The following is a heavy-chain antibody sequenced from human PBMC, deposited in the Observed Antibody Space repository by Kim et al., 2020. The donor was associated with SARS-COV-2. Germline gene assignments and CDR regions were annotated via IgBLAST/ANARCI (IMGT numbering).Heavy chain of an antibody. CDR2: IKQDGSEK. D-gene: IGHD4-17*01. J-gene: IGHJ4*02. CDR1: GFTFSSYW. Sequence: GGSLRLSCAASGFTFSSYWMSWVRQAPGKGLEWVANIKQDGSEKYYVDSVKGRFTISRDNAKNSLYLQMNSLRAEDTAVYYCARVYGDYDYYFDYWGQGTPVTVSS. CDR3: ARVYGDYDYYFDY. V-gene: IGHV3-7*04.